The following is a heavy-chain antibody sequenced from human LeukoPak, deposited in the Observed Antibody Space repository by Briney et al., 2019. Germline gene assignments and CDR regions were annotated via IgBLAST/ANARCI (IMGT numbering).Heavy chain of an antibody. Sequence: GGSLRLSCAASGFTVSSNYMSWVRQAPGKGLEWVSAISGSGGSTYYADSVKGRFTISRDNSKNTLYLQMNSLRAEDTAVYYCARDNRYSSSSDYYYMDVWGKGTTVTVSS. V-gene: IGHV3-23*01. D-gene: IGHD6-6*01. CDR1: GFTVSSNY. CDR3: ARDNRYSSSSDYYYMDV. J-gene: IGHJ6*03. CDR2: ISGSGGST.